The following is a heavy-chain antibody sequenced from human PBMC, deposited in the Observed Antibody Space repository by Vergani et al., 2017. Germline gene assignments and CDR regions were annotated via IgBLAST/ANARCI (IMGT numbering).Heavy chain of an antibody. D-gene: IGHD6-13*01. CDR3: ARGVAAAGTHFDY. CDR1: GGSISSDSYY. J-gene: IGHJ4*02. Sequence: QVQLQESGPGLVKPSQTLSLTCTVSGGSISSDSYYWSWIRQPAGKGLEWIGRIYTSGSTNYNPSLKSRVTISVDTSKNQFSLKLSSVTAADTAVYYCARGVAAAGTHFDYWGQGTLVTVSS. CDR2: IYTSGST. V-gene: IGHV4-61*02.